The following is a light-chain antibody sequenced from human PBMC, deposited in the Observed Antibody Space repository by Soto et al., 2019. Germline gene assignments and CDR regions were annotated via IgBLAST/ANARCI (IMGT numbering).Light chain of an antibody. Sequence: DLQMTQSPSTLSASVGDRVTITCRASQSIASWLAWYQQKPGKAPELLIYDASTLKSGVPSRFSGSGSGTEFTLTISSLQPEDFATYYCQQLNSNPLTFGGGTKVDIK. CDR3: QQLNSNPLT. CDR1: QSIASW. CDR2: DAS. J-gene: IGKJ4*01. V-gene: IGKV1-5*01.